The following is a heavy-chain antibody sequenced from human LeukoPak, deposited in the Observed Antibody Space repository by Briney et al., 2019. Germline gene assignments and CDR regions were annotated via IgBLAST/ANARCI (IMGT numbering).Heavy chain of an antibody. CDR2: IHASGTT. D-gene: IGHD3-10*01. Sequence: PSETLSLTCTVSGGSISSYFWTWIRQPAGKGLEWIGRIHASGTTNYNSSLKSRVSMSVDTSKNQFSLKLTSVTAADTAVYFCARDGAGVYGRAFDYWGQGTLVSVSS. V-gene: IGHV4-4*07. CDR1: GGSISSYF. J-gene: IGHJ4*02. CDR3: ARDGAGVYGRAFDY.